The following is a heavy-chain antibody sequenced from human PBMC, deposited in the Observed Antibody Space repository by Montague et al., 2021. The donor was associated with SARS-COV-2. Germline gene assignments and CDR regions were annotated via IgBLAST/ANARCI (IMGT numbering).Heavy chain of an antibody. D-gene: IGHD3-9*01. J-gene: IGHJ3*02. CDR3: ATYYDILTGYYIDAFDI. V-gene: IGHV4-39*01. Sequence: SETLSLTCTVSGGSISSSSYYWGWIRQPPGKGLEWIGSIHYSGSTYYNPSLKSRVTISVDTSKNQFSLKLSSVTAADTAVYYCATYYDILTGYYIDAFDIWGQGTMVTVSS. CDR1: GGSISSSSYY. CDR2: IHYSGST.